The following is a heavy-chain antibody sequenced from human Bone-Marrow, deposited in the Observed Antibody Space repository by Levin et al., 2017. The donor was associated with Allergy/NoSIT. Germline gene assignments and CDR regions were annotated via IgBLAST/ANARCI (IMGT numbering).Heavy chain of an antibody. CDR2: ISGSGNTI. V-gene: IGHV3-11*01. D-gene: IGHD3-3*01. CDR1: GFTFSDYY. Sequence: GGSLRLSCAASGFTFSDYYMSWVRQAPGKGLEWISYISGSGNTIFYADSVKGRFTVSRDNAENSLSLQMHNLRAEDTAVYYCARDWVATRFDDCFYGLDVWGQGTTVTVSS. CDR3: ARDWVATRFDDCFYGLDV. J-gene: IGHJ6*02.